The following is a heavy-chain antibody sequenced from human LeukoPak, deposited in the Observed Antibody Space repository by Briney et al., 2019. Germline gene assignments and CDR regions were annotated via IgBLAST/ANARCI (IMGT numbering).Heavy chain of an antibody. CDR2: ISGSGGST. D-gene: IGHD2-2*01. CDR1: GFTFSCYA. Sequence: GGSLRLSCAATGFTFSCYAMSCARHAPGKRLHMVSPISGSGGSTYYADSVKGRFTISRDNSKNTLYLQMNSLRAEDTAVYYCAKYQLLAVHNADYYYYGMDVWGKGTTVTVSS. J-gene: IGHJ6*04. V-gene: IGHV3-23*01. CDR3: AKYQLLAVHNADYYYYGMDV.